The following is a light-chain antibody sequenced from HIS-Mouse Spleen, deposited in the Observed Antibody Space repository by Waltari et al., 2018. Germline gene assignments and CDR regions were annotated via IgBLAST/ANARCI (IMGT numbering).Light chain of an antibody. CDR3: CSYAGSSTLV. CDR1: SSDVGSYNL. Sequence: QSALTQPASVSGSPGQSITISCTGTSSDVGSYNLFSWYQQHPGKAPKLMIYEGSKRPSGVSNRFSGSKSGNTASLTISGLQAEDEADYYFCSYAGSSTLVFGGGTKLTVL. J-gene: IGLJ2*01. CDR2: EGS. V-gene: IGLV2-23*01.